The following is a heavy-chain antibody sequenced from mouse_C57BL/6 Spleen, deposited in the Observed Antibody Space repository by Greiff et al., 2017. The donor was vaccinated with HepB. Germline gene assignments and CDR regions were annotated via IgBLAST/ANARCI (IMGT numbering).Heavy chain of an antibody. CDR2: ISSGGDYI. CDR3: TRKDYYGSRYDYYSMDF. J-gene: IGHJ4*01. D-gene: IGHD1-1*01. Sequence: EVQRVESGEGLVKPGGSLKLSCAASGFTFSSYAMSWVRQTPEKRLEWVAYISSGGDYIYYADTVKGRFTISRDNARNTLYLQISSLKSEDTAMYYCTRKDYYGSRYDYYSMDFWGQETSLTVST. V-gene: IGHV5-9-1*02. CDR1: GFTFSSYA.